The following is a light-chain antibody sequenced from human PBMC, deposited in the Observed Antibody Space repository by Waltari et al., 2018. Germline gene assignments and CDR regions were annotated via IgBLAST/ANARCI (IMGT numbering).Light chain of an antibody. CDR1: NIGRNS. CDR3: QVWDSSSDHYV. Sequence: SYVLTQPPSVSLAPGQTARLPCGGHNIGRNSVLWYQQKPGQAPVLVVYDDSDRPSGIPERFSGSNSGNTATLTISRVEAGDEADYYCQVWDSSSDHYVFGTGTKVTVL. J-gene: IGLJ1*01. CDR2: DDS. V-gene: IGLV3-21*02.